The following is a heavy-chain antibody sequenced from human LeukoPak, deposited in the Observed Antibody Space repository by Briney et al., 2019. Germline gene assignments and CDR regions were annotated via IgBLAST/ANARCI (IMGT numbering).Heavy chain of an antibody. CDR1: GGSISSYY. J-gene: IGHJ4*02. D-gene: IGHD3-10*01. CDR3: ARQAMVRGVIITPLFDY. CDR2: IYYSGGT. Sequence: SETLSLTCTVSGGSISSYYWSWIRQPPGKGLEWIGYIYYSGGTNYNPSLKSRVTISVDTSKNQFSLKLSSVTAADTAVYYCARQAMVRGVIITPLFDYWGQGTLVTVSS. V-gene: IGHV4-59*01.